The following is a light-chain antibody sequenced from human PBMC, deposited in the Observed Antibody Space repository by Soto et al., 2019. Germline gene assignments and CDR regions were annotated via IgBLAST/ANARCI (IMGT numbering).Light chain of an antibody. V-gene: IGKV1-39*01. CDR1: HSISNY. J-gene: IGKJ1*01. CDR2: AAS. Sequence: DIQMTQSPSSLSASVGDRVTITCRAGHSISNYLNWYQQKPGKAPKLLIYAASSLQGGVPSRFSGSGSGTDFTLTISSLQSEDFATYYCQQSSSSHETFGHGTKVEIK. CDR3: QQSSSSHET.